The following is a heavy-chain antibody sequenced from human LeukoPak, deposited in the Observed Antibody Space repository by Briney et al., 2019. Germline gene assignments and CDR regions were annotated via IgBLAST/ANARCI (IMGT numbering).Heavy chain of an antibody. J-gene: IGHJ6*02. D-gene: IGHD2-8*01. Sequence: ASVKISCKASGYNFNSYYMHWVRQAPGQGLEWMGIINPSGGSTSNVQKFQDRVTMTRDTSTSTVYMELSSLKSEDMAVYYCAREDVVLVDAVRYYYYGMDVWGQGTMATVSS. CDR1: GYNFNSYY. V-gene: IGHV1-46*02. CDR3: AREDVVLVDAVRYYYYGMDV. CDR2: INPSGGST.